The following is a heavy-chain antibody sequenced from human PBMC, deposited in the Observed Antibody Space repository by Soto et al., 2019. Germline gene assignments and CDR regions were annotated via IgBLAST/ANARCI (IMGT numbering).Heavy chain of an antibody. CDR2: IYYSGST. J-gene: IGHJ6*02. V-gene: IGHV4-31*03. CDR3: ARDRYYYYGMDV. CDR1: GGSISSGCYY. Sequence: SETLSLTCTVSGGSISSGCYYWSWIRQHPGKGLEWIGYIYYSGSTYYNPSLKSRVTISVDTSKNQFSLKLSSVTAADTAVYYCARDRYYYYGMDVWGQGTTVTVSS.